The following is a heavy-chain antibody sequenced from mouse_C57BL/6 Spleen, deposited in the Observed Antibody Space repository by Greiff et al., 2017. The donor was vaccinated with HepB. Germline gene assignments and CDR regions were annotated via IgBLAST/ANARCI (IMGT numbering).Heavy chain of an antibody. J-gene: IGHJ2*01. CDR1: GYTFTSYW. Sequence: VQLQQPGAELVRPGSSVKLSCKASGYTFTSYWMHWVKPRPIQGLEWIGNIDPSDSETHYNQKFKDKATLTVDKSSSTAYMQLSSLTSEDSAVYDCASGRITTVVDDWGQGTTLTVSS. CDR2: IDPSDSET. CDR3: ASGRITTVVDD. V-gene: IGHV1-52*01. D-gene: IGHD1-1*01.